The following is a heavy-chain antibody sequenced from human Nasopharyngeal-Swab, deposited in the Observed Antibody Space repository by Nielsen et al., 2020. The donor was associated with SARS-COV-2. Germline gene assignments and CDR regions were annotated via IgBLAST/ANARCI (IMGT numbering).Heavy chain of an antibody. Sequence: GESLKISCAASGFTFDDYAMHWVRQVPGKGLEWFSLINGDGGRTYHADSVKGRFTISRDNSKNTLYLQMNSLRAEDTAVYYCARDSSGYYYPDYWGQGTLVTVSS. D-gene: IGHD3-22*01. CDR1: GFTFDDYA. J-gene: IGHJ4*02. V-gene: IGHV3-43*02. CDR3: ARDSSGYYYPDY. CDR2: INGDGGRT.